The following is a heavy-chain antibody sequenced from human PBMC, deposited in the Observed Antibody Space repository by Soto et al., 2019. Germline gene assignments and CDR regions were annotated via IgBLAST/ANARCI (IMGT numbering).Heavy chain of an antibody. D-gene: IGHD3-3*02. CDR2: INTDNGNT. J-gene: IGHJ5*02. V-gene: IGHV1-3*04. CDR1: GYTFNRFV. Sequence: QAQLVQSGAEVKKPGASVRVFCKASGYTFNRFVIHWVRQAPGQRPEWMGWINTDNGNTRYSKRFQDRITITRDTSATTTYMELSSLRSKDTAIYFCARDKNPIVPFLEWTNWFDPWGQGTLVTVSS. CDR3: ARDKNPIVPFLEWTNWFDP.